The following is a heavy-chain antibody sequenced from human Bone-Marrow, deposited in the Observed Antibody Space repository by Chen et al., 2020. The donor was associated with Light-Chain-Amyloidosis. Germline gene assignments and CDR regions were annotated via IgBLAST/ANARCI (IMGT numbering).Heavy chain of an antibody. J-gene: IGHJ6*03. CDR3: VKSLIPSRYLYHYYMDV. CDR2: ISSNSGSI. V-gene: IGHV3-9*01. Sequence: EVQLVESGGGLVQPGRSLRPSCAASGFTFNDYALYWVRPGPGKGLEWVSGISSNSGSIGYADSVKGRFSISRDNAKNYLHLQMNSLRPEDTALYYCVKSLIPSRYLYHYYMDVWGKGTTVIVSS. D-gene: IGHD1-1*01. CDR1: GFTFNDYA.